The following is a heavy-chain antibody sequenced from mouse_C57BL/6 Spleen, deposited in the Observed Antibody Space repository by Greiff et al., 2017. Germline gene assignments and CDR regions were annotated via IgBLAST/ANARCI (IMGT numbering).Heavy chain of an antibody. D-gene: IGHD2-4*01. J-gene: IGHJ4*01. Sequence: VQVVESGPGLVAPSQCLSITCTVSGFSFTSYGVHWVRQPPGKGLEWLVVIWSDGSTTYNSALKSRLSISKDNSKSQVFLKMNSLQTDDTAMYDCARHYDCDYYAMDYWGQGTSVTVSS. V-gene: IGHV2-6-1*01. CDR3: ARHYDCDYYAMDY. CDR1: GFSFTSYG. CDR2: IWSDGST.